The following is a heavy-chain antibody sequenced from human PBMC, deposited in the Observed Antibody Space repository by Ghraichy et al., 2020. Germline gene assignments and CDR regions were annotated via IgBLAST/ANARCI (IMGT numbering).Heavy chain of an antibody. J-gene: IGHJ4*02. Sequence: LSLTCVVSGFTFSSYVMHWVRRAPGKGLEWVALIWSDGGNKFYGDSVKGRFSVSRDNSKNTLFLQMNSLRAEDTAVYYCTREKFANYIFDSWGQGTLVTVSS. CDR3: TREKFANYIFDS. CDR1: GFTFSSYV. V-gene: IGHV3-33*01. CDR2: IWSDGGNK. D-gene: IGHD4/OR15-4a*01.